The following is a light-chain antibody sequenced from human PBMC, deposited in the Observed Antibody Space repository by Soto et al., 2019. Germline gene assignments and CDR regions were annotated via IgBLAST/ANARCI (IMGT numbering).Light chain of an antibody. CDR3: QQYATPTFT. V-gene: IGKV3-20*01. CDR1: QNIDFKY. J-gene: IGKJ3*01. Sequence: EIVLTQSPGTLSLSPGERAILSCRASQNIDFKYLAWYQHKAGQAPRLLFYGASLRATGIPDRFSGSGSGTDFTLTISRLEPEDFAVYYCQQYATPTFTFGPGTKVDIK. CDR2: GAS.